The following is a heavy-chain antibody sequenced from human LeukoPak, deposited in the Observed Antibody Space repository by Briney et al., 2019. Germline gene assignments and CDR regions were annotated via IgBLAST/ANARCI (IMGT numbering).Heavy chain of an antibody. CDR2: IRGDGSDK. CDR1: AFNFGSYW. CDR3: ARGLNSAIDF. Sequence: GGSLRLSCAASAFNFGSYWMNWARQAPGKGLEWVANIRGDGSDKVYVGSVRGRFTISRDNADNSLYLQMNSLSVDDTAVYYCARGLNSAIDFWGQGTLVTVSS. V-gene: IGHV3-7*04. J-gene: IGHJ4*02.